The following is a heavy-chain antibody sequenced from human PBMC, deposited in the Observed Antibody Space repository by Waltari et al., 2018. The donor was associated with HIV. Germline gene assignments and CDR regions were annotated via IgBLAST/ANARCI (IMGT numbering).Heavy chain of an antibody. V-gene: IGHV4-59*01. CDR3: ARCPYQYSPYYFDY. J-gene: IGHJ4*02. Sequence: QVQLQESGPGLVKPSETLSLTCSDSGGSIPGYYWSWIRQPPGKGLEWIGYIDHSGNTNYNPSLKSRVTISVDTSKNQFSLNLSSVTAADTAVYFCARCPYQYSPYYFDYWGQGALVTVSS. D-gene: IGHD1-26*01. CDR2: IDHSGNT. CDR1: GGSIPGYY.